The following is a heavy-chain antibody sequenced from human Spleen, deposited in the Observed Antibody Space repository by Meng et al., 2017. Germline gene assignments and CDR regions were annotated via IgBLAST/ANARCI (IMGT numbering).Heavy chain of an antibody. CDR1: GATFSSYA. CDR2: IIPIFGTA. D-gene: IGHD4-23*01. CDR3: ARAATVVTPGDY. J-gene: IGHJ4*02. Sequence: VKLGQPGAGGKKPGSSVKLPCKASGATFSSYATGGVRQAPGQGLGWMGGIIPIFGTANYAQKFQGRVTITADESTSTAYMELSSLRSEDTAVYYCARAATVVTPGDYWGQGTLVTVSS. V-gene: IGHV1-69*01.